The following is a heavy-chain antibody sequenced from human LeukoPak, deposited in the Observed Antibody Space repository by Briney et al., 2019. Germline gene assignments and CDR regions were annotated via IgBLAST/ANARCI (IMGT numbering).Heavy chain of an antibody. Sequence: PGGSLRLSCAASGFTVSSNYMSWVRQAPGKGLEWVSVIYSGGSTYYADSVKGRFTISRHNSKNTLYLQMNSLRAEDTAVYYCAKGVTTVTTDYFDYWGQGTLVTVSS. J-gene: IGHJ4*02. CDR1: GFTVSSNY. CDR2: IYSGGST. D-gene: IGHD4-17*01. V-gene: IGHV3-53*04. CDR3: AKGVTTVTTDYFDY.